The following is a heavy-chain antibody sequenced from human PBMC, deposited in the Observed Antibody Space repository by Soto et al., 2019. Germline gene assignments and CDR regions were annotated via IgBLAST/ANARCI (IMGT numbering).Heavy chain of an antibody. J-gene: IGHJ2*01. D-gene: IGHD6-6*01. V-gene: IGHV3-9*01. CDR3: AKDAARRIAAYGWYFDL. CDR2: ISRNSGSI. CDR1: GFTFDDYA. Sequence: EVQLVESGGGLVQPGRSLRLSCAASGFTFDDYAMPWVRQAPGKGLEWVSGISRNSGSIGYADSVKGRFTISRDNTKSDLYVQMNSLGAKDTALYDSAKDAARRIAAYGWYFDLWGRGTLVTVSS.